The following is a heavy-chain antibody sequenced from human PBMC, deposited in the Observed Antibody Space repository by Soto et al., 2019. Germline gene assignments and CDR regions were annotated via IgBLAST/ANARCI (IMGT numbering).Heavy chain of an antibody. Sequence: QVQLVESGGGVVQPGRSLRLSCAASGFTFSAYAMHWVSQAPGKGLEWVAVISFDGRKTYYADYMKGRFTISRDNSKDTLYRQMNSLRAEDTAVYHGAPAGSDTGNLYYFDYWGQGTLVTVSS. D-gene: IGHD1-26*01. CDR1: GFTFSAYA. CDR2: ISFDGRKT. CDR3: APAGSDTGNLYYFDY. J-gene: IGHJ4*02. V-gene: IGHV3-30*04.